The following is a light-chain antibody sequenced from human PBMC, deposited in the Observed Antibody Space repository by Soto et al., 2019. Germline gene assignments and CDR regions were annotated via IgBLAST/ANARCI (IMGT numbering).Light chain of an antibody. CDR3: CSHSSSITWM. CDR2: EVT. V-gene: IGLV2-14*03. CDR1: SSDVGGYNF. J-gene: IGLJ3*02. Sequence: QSVLTQTASVSGSPGQSITISCTGTSSDVGGYNFVSWYQQYPGKAPKLIIHEVTNRPSGVSGRFSGSKSGNTAFLTISGLQAEDEAVYYCCSHSSSITWMFGGGTKLTVL.